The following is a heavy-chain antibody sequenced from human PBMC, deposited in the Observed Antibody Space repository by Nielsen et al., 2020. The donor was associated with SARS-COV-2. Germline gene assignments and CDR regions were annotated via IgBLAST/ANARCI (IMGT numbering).Heavy chain of an antibody. V-gene: IGHV3-74*01. CDR3: SRRGTSGSGFAFDY. CDR1: GFTFSSYW. D-gene: IGHD6-19*01. CDR2: INSDGSSA. Sequence: GESLKISCAVSGFTFSSYWMDWVRQVPGKGLVWVSRINSDGSSATYADSVKGRFTISRDNAKSTLYLQMNSLRAEDTAVYYCSRRGTSGSGFAFDYWGQGTLVIVSS. J-gene: IGHJ4*02.